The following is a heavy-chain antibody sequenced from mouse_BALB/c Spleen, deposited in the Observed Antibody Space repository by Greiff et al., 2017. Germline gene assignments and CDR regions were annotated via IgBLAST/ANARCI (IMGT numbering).Heavy chain of an antibody. J-gene: IGHJ3*01. V-gene: IGHV5-9-4*01. CDR1: GFTFSSYA. D-gene: IGHD3-2*01. CDR2: ISSGGSYT. CDR3: ARETARAKFAY. Sequence: EVQVVESGGGLVKPGGSLKLSCAASGFTFSSYAMSWVRQSPEKRLEWVAEISSGGSYTYYPDTVTGRFTISRDNAKNTLYLEMSSLRSEDTAMYYCARETARAKFAYWGQGTLVTVSA.